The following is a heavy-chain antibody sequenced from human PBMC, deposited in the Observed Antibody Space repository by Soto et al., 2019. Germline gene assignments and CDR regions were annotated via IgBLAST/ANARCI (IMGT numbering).Heavy chain of an antibody. J-gene: IGHJ5*02. Sequence: PSETLSLTCTVSCGSVSSGDYYWSWIRQPPGKGLEWIGYIYYSGSTNYNPSLNSRVSISLDTSKNQFSLRLTSVTAADTTVYYCARIPVDTYMINWFDPWGQGTLVTVSS. CDR3: ARIPVDTYMINWFDP. D-gene: IGHD5-18*01. V-gene: IGHV4-61*08. CDR1: CGSVSSGDYY. CDR2: IYYSGST.